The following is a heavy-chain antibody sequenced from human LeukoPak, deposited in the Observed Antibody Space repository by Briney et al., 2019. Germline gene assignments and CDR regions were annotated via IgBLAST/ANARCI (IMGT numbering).Heavy chain of an antibody. Sequence: PSETLSLTCTVSGGSISSSSYYWGWIRQPPGKGLEWIGYIYYSGSTNYNPSLKSRVTMSVDTSKNQFSLKLSSVTAADTAVYYCARIDRAVAGTIDYWGQGTLVAVFS. J-gene: IGHJ4*02. CDR2: IYYSGST. CDR1: GGSISSSSYY. D-gene: IGHD6-19*01. V-gene: IGHV4-61*05. CDR3: ARIDRAVAGTIDY.